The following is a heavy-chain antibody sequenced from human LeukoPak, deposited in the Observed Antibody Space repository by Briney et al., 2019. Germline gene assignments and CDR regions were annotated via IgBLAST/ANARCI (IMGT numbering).Heavy chain of an antibody. J-gene: IGHJ4*02. Sequence: PSETLSLTCAVSGYSISSGYYWGWIRQPPGKGLEWIGSIYHSGSTYYNPSFKSRVTISVDTSKNQFSLKLSSVTAADTAVYYCARQWLGPFDYWGQGTLVTVSS. CDR3: ARQWLGPFDY. CDR2: IYHSGST. V-gene: IGHV4-38-2*01. D-gene: IGHD6-19*01. CDR1: GYSISSGYY.